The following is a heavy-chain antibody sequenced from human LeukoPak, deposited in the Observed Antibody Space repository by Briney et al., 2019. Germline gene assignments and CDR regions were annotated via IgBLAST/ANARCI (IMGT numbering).Heavy chain of an antibody. CDR1: GFTFGDYA. CDR2: IRGKAYGGTT. Sequence: GRSLRLSCTASGFTFGDYAMSWFRQAPGKGLEWVGFIRGKAYGGTTEYAASVKGRFTISRDDSRSIAYLQMTSLKTEDTAVYYCTREQLERTEPAFDYWGQGTLVTVSS. D-gene: IGHD1-1*01. CDR3: TREQLERTEPAFDY. V-gene: IGHV3-49*03. J-gene: IGHJ4*02.